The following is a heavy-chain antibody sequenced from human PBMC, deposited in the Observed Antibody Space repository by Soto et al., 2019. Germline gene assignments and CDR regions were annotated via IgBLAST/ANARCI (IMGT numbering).Heavy chain of an antibody. CDR2: IYHSGST. J-gene: IGHJ4*02. Sequence: QVQLQESGPGLVKPSETLSLTCAVSGDSISTNNWWSWVRQPPGKGLEWIGEIYHSGSTNYNPSLKSRVTISADRSKNQLSLRLNSVTAADTAVYFCARDTHWGLGDWCQGTLVIVSS. CDR1: GDSISTNNW. V-gene: IGHV4-4*02. D-gene: IGHD7-27*01. CDR3: ARDTHWGLGD.